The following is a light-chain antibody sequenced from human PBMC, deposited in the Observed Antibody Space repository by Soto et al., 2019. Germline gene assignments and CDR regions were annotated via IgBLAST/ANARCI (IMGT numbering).Light chain of an antibody. Sequence: DIVLTQTPLSSPVTLGQPASISCRSSGSLVHSDGNTYLSWLQQRPGQAPRLLIYRVSNRFSGVTDRFSGSGTGTDFTLKISMVEAEDVGVYFCTQSTHFPRTFGQGTKVEI. CDR1: GSLVHSDGNTY. V-gene: IGKV2-24*01. CDR3: TQSTHFPRT. CDR2: RVS. J-gene: IGKJ1*01.